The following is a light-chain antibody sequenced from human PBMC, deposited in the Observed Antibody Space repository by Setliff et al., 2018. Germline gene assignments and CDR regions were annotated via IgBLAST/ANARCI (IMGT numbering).Light chain of an antibody. CDR3: CSYAGSSTWV. Sequence: QSVLTQPASVSGSPGQSITISCTGTSSDVGTYNLVSWYQHHPGKAPKVMIYEDTKRPSGVSNRFSGSKSGSTASLTISGLQVEDEADYYCCSYAGSSTWVFGGGTKVTVL. CDR1: SSDVGTYNL. J-gene: IGLJ3*02. V-gene: IGLV2-23*01. CDR2: EDT.